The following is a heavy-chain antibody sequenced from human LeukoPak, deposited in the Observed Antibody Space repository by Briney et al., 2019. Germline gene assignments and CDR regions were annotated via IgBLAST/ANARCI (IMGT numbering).Heavy chain of an antibody. CDR3: ATGIQLSPAASFYFDY. CDR1: GYTLSKLS. CDR2: FGPGAGET. Sequence: ASVKVSCKVSGYTLSKLSMHWVRQAPGKGLEWMGGFGPGAGETIYAQRFQGRLTVTEDIFTDTANMELSSLRSEDTAVYYCATGIQLSPAASFYFDYWGQGTLVTVSP. D-gene: IGHD5-18*01. V-gene: IGHV1-24*01. J-gene: IGHJ4*02.